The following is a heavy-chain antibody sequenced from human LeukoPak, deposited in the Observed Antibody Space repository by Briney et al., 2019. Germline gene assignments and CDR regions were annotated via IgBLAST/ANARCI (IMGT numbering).Heavy chain of an antibody. CDR1: GGSISSYY. Sequence: SETLSLTCTVSGGSISSYYWSWIRQPPGKGLEWIGYIYYSGSTNYEPSLKSRVTISVDTSKNQFSLKLSSVTAADTAVYYCARGSTTVTFDYWGQGTLVTVSS. J-gene: IGHJ4*02. CDR2: IYYSGST. V-gene: IGHV4-59*12. D-gene: IGHD4-17*01. CDR3: ARGSTTVTFDY.